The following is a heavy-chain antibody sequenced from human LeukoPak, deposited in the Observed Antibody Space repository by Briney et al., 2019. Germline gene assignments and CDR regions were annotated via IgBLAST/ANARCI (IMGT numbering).Heavy chain of an antibody. D-gene: IGHD2-15*01. V-gene: IGHV1-2*02. Sequence: ASVKVSCTASGYTFTGYYMHWVRQAPGQGLEWMGWINPNSGGTNYAQKFQGRVTMTRDTSISTAYMELSRLRSDDTAVYYCARVSVVVVAATDLFDYWGQGTLVTVSS. CDR2: INPNSGGT. CDR3: ARVSVVVVAATDLFDY. J-gene: IGHJ4*02. CDR1: GYTFTGYY.